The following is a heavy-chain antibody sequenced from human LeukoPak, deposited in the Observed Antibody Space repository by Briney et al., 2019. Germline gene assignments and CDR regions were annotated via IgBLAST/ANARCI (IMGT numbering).Heavy chain of an antibody. CDR3: ARGHLRTGTREFDY. J-gene: IGHJ4*02. D-gene: IGHD1-7*01. Sequence: SETLSLTCAVDGASFNDYFWSWIRQPPGKGLEWIGEIIHSGSTKYTASLKSRVAISVDTSKNQFSLKLNSVTAADTAVYFCARGHLRTGTREFDYWGQGTLVTASS. V-gene: IGHV4-34*01. CDR1: GASFNDYF. CDR2: IIHSGST.